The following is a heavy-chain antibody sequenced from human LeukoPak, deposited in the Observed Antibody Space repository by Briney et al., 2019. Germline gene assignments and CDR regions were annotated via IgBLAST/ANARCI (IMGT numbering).Heavy chain of an antibody. J-gene: IGHJ4*02. CDR3: ARDRGAATGTVGLDY. D-gene: IGHD1-1*01. Sequence: GGSLRLSCAASGFTFDDYAMHWVRQAPGKGLEWVSGISWNSGSIGYADSVKGRFTISRDNAKNSLYLQMNSLRAEDTALYYCARDRGAATGTVGLDYWGQGTLVTVSS. CDR1: GFTFDDYA. CDR2: ISWNSGSI. V-gene: IGHV3-9*01.